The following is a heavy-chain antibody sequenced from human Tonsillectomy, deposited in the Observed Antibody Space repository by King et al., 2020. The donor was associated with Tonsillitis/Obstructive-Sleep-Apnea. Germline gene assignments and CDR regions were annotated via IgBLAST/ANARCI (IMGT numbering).Heavy chain of an antibody. J-gene: IGHJ6*02. CDR2: ISHDGSLK. Sequence: VQLVESGGGVVQPGRSLRLSCAASGFTFSSYGMHWVRQPPGKGLEWVAAISHDGSLKYYVASVKGRFTISRDNSKRTLYLQMSSLRLEDTALYYCAKDSRGIGRRPRYYYGMDVWGQGTTVTVSS. V-gene: IGHV3-30*18. CDR3: AKDSRGIGRRPRYYYGMDV. CDR1: GFTFSSYG. D-gene: IGHD3-10*01.